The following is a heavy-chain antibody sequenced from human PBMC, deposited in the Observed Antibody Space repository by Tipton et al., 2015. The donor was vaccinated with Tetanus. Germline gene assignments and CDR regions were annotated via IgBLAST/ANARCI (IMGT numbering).Heavy chain of an antibody. D-gene: IGHD2-15*01. CDR2: IAYDGSNE. Sequence: SLRLSCAASGFTFRNFGMHWVRQAPGKGLEWVAVIAYDGSNEYYADSVKGRFTISRDNSKNTLYLQMNSLRAEDTAVYCCAREADCSGGSCFSGDFDNWGQGTQVTVSS. V-gene: IGHV3-30*03. CDR1: GFTFRNFG. J-gene: IGHJ4*02. CDR3: AREADCSGGSCFSGDFDN.